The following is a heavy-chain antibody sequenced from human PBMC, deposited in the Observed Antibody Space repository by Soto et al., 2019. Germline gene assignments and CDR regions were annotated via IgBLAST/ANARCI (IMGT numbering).Heavy chain of an antibody. Sequence: QVQLQESGPGLVKPSQTLSLTCTVSGGSISSDDYYWSWVRQPPGKGLEWIGYIYYSGTTYYNPSLKSRVTISVDTSKNQFSLKLNSVTAADTAVYSCARYNYRSGSYVGHFDYWGQGTLVTVSS. CDR1: GGSISSDDYY. J-gene: IGHJ4*01. V-gene: IGHV4-30-4*01. CDR3: ARYNYRSGSYVGHFDY. D-gene: IGHD3-10*01. CDR2: IYYSGTT.